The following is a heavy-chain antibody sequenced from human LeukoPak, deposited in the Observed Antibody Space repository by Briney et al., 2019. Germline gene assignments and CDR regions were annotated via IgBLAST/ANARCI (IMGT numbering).Heavy chain of an antibody. D-gene: IGHD2-2*03. CDR2: TSYDGSNK. V-gene: IGHV3-30-3*01. CDR1: GFTFSSYA. J-gene: IGHJ4*02. Sequence: GGSLRLSCAASGFTFSSYAMHWVRQAPGKGLEWVAVTSYDGSNKYYADSVKGRFTISRDNSKNTLYLQMNSLRAEDTAVYYCARNGYEYYFDYWGQGTLVTVSS. CDR3: ARNGYEYYFDY.